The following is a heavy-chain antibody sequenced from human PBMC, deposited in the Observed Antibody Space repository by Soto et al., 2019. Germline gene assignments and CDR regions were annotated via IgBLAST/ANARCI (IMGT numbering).Heavy chain of an antibody. Sequence: EVQLVESGGGLVQPGRSLRLSCAASGFTFDDYAMHWVRHAPGKGLEWVSGISWNSGSIGYADSVKGRFTISRDNAKNSLYLQMNSLRAEDTALYYCAKGSAVATINNWFDPWGQGTLVTVSS. CDR3: AKGSAVATINNWFDP. J-gene: IGHJ5*02. CDR2: ISWNSGSI. CDR1: GFTFDDYA. V-gene: IGHV3-9*01. D-gene: IGHD5-12*01.